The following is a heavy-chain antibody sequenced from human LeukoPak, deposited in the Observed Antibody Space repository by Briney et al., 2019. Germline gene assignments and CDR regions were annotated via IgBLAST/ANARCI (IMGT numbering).Heavy chain of an antibody. V-gene: IGHV3-11*06. CDR3: AKPYYYGSRSYMDY. J-gene: IGHJ4*02. Sequence: GGSLRLSCAASGFTFSDYHMSWIRQAPGKGLEWVSYISGISSYTNYADSVKGRFTISRDNAKNSLYLQMNSLRAEDTAVYYCAKPYYYGSRSYMDYWGQGTLVTVSS. CDR1: GFTFSDYH. CDR2: ISGISSYT. D-gene: IGHD3-10*01.